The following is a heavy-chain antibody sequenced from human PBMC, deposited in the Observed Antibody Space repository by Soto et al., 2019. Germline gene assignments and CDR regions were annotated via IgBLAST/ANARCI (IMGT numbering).Heavy chain of an antibody. CDR3: ARGLSGYYDSSGYYFWFVP. CDR2: IYYSGST. D-gene: IGHD3-22*01. J-gene: IGHJ5*02. Sequence: SETLSLTCTVSGGSISSYYWSWIRQPPGKGLEWIGYIYYSGSTNYNPSLKSRVTISVDTSKNQFSLKLSSVTAADTAVYYCARGLSGYYDSSGYYFWFVPLGQGTLVTVSS. CDR1: GGSISSYY. V-gene: IGHV4-59*01.